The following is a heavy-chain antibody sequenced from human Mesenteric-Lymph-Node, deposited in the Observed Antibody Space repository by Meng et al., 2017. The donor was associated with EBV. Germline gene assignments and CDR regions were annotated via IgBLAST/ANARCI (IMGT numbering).Heavy chain of an antibody. V-gene: IGHV1-3*01. CDR2: IDAGHGNT. CDR1: GYTFTSYS. Sequence: QVQVLALGAEVKKPGGSVKVSCKASGYTFTSYSIQWVRQAPGQRFEWMGWIDAGHGNTKYSQRFQGRVTISRDTFASTVYMELSSLRSEDTAVYYCARDYYGSGTYLFDYWGQGTLVTVSS. D-gene: IGHD3-10*01. CDR3: ARDYYGSGTYLFDY. J-gene: IGHJ4*02.